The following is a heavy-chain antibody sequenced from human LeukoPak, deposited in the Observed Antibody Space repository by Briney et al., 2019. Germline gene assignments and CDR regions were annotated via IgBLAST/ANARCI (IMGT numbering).Heavy chain of an antibody. D-gene: IGHD1-7*01. CDR1: GYTFTSYA. CDR3: ARSTGTTDYYYGMDV. CDR2: INAGNGNT. J-gene: IGHJ6*02. Sequence: ASVKVSCKASGYTFTSYAMHWVRQAPGQRLEWMGWINAGNGNTKYSQKFQGRVTITRDTSASTAYMELSSLRSEDTAVYYCARSTGTTDYYYGMDVWGQGTTVTVSS. V-gene: IGHV1-3*01.